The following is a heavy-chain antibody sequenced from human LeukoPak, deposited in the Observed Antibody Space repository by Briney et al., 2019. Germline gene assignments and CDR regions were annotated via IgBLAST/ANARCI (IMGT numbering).Heavy chain of an antibody. CDR1: GGSISSYY. V-gene: IGHV4-59*08. CDR2: IYYSGST. Sequence: SETLSLTCTVSGGSISSYYWSWIRQPPGKGLEWIGYIYYSGSTYYNPSLKSRVTISVDTSKNQCSLKLSSVTAADTAVYYCASVDTATQGYWGQGTLVTVSS. D-gene: IGHD5-18*01. J-gene: IGHJ4*02. CDR3: ASVDTATQGY.